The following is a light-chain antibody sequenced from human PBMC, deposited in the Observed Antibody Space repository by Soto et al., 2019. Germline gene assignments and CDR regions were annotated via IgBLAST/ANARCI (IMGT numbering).Light chain of an antibody. Sequence: QSVLTHPASVSWSPGQSITISCTGTSSDVGGYNYVSWYQQHPVKAPKLMIYDVTNRPSGVSDRFSGSKSGNTASPTISGLQAEDEADYYCSSYTSSSTPYVFGTGTKVTVL. V-gene: IGLV2-14*01. CDR1: SSDVGGYNY. CDR3: SSYTSSSTPYV. J-gene: IGLJ1*01. CDR2: DVT.